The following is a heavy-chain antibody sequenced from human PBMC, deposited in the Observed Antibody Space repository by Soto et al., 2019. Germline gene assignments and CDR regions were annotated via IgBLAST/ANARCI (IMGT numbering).Heavy chain of an antibody. Sequence: QVQLVQSGAEVKKPGASVKVSCKASGYTFTSYDINWVRQATGQGLEWMGWMNPNSGNTGYAQKFQGRVTMTRKTSTSTAYMERSSLRSEDTAVYYCATQKGIGDGHNYWGQGTLVTVSS. J-gene: IGHJ4*02. CDR1: GYTFTSYD. D-gene: IGHD3-3*01. V-gene: IGHV1-8*01. CDR2: MNPNSGNT. CDR3: ATQKGIGDGHNY.